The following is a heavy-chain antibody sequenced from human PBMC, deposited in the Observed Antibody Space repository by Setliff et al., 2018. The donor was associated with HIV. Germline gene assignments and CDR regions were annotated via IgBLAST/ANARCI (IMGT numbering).Heavy chain of an antibody. D-gene: IGHD2-15*01. CDR1: GFTFSSYA. CDR3: ATGPLGGYCSGGSCYYHYYYYGMDV. CDR2: ISGSGGST. Sequence: LRLSCAASGFTFSSYAMSWVRQAPGKGLEWVSAISGSGGSTYYADSVKGRFTISRDNSKNTLYLQMNSLRAEDTAVYYCATGPLGGYCSGGSCYYHYYYYGMDVWGQGTTVTVSS. V-gene: IGHV3-23*01. J-gene: IGHJ6*02.